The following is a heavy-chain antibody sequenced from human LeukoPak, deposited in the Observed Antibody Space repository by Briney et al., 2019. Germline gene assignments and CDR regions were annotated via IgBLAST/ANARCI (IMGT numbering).Heavy chain of an antibody. D-gene: IGHD6-19*01. CDR3: AREAGINYYYYMDV. Sequence: GGSLRLSCAASGFTVSSNYMSWVRQAPGKGLEWVSVIYSGGSTYYADSVKGRFTISRDNSKNTLYLRMNSLRAEDTAVYYCAREAGINYYYYMDVWGKGTTVTVSS. J-gene: IGHJ6*03. CDR1: GFTVSSNY. V-gene: IGHV3-66*02. CDR2: IYSGGST.